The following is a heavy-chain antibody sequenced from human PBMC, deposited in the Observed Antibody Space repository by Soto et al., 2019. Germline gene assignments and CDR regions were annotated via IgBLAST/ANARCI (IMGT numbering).Heavy chain of an antibody. D-gene: IGHD5-18*01. CDR2: IWFDGTEK. J-gene: IGHJ4*02. CDR1: GFSFDTHA. Sequence: QVQLVESGGGVVQPGRSLRLSCVASGFSFDTHAMHWVRQAPGKGLEGVALIWFDGTEKFYADSVRGRFAISRDNSKNILYLQMNSLRAEDAAVYYCAIDIGYETEYYFDYWDQGALVTVSS. CDR3: AIDIGYETEYYFDY. V-gene: IGHV3-33*01.